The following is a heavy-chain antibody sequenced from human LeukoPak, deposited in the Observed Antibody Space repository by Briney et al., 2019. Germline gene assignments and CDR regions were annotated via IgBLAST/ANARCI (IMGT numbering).Heavy chain of an antibody. D-gene: IGHD3-10*01. CDR3: ARDMWFGEPPSRP. J-gene: IGHJ5*02. CDR2: ISSSSSTM. CDR1: GFTFSSYS. Sequence: GGSLRLSCAASGFTFSSYSMNWVRQAPGKGLEWVSYISSSSSTMYYADSVKGRFTISRDNAKNSLYLQMNSLRAEDTAVYYCARDMWFGEPPSRPWGQGTLVTVSS. V-gene: IGHV3-48*01.